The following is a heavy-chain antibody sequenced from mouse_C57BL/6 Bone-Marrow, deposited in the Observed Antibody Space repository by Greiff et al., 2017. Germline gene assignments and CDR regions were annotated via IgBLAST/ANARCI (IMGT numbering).Heavy chain of an antibody. J-gene: IGHJ2*01. CDR1: GYTFTSYW. Sequence: QVQLQQPGAELVKPGASVKLSCKASGYTFTSYWMHWVKQRPGQGLEWIGMIYPNSGSTNYNEKFKSKATMTVDKSSSTAYMQLSSLTSEDSAVYYCASFDGYYVDYWGQGTTLTVSS. CDR2: IYPNSGST. V-gene: IGHV1-64*01. D-gene: IGHD2-3*01. CDR3: ASFDGYYVDY.